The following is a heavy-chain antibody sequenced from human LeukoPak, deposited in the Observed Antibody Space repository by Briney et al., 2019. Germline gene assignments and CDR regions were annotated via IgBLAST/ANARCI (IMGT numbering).Heavy chain of an antibody. D-gene: IGHD2-15*01. CDR3: ARAARYCSGGSCYSPYYYYGMDV. CDR2: INPSGGST. CDR1: GYTFTSYY. Sequence: ASVKVSCKASGYTFTSYYMHWVRQAPGQGLEWMGIINPSGGSTSYAQKFQGRVTMTRDTSTSTVYMELSSLRSEDTAVYYCARAARYCSGGSCYSPYYYYGMDVWGQGTTVTVSS. J-gene: IGHJ6*02. V-gene: IGHV1-46*01.